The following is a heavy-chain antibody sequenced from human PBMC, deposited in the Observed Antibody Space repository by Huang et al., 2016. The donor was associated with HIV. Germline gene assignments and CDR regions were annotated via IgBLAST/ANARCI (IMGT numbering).Heavy chain of an antibody. V-gene: IGHV4-39*01. CDR2: IFYTGTV. CDR3: ARHRTSSYIDS. J-gene: IGHJ4*02. D-gene: IGHD3-10*01. CDR1: GGSMSSSGYY. Sequence: QLQLQQSGPGLVKPSETLSLTCSVAGGSMSSSGYYWEWIRQPPGKGLECVGSIFYTGTVYYHPSLKSRATISIDTSENRFSLNLTSVTAADTALYFCARHRTSSYIDSWGRGSLVTVSS.